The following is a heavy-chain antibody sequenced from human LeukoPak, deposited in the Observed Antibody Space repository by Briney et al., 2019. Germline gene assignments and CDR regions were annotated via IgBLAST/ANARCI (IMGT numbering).Heavy chain of an antibody. V-gene: IGHV4-59*01. CDR1: GGSISSYY. D-gene: IGHD3-10*01. CDR2: IYYSGST. J-gene: IGHJ3*02. CDR3: ARTYYYGSGSPYDAFDI. Sequence: SETLSLTCTVSGGSISSYYWSWIRQPPGKGREWIGDIYYSGSTNYNPSLKSRVTISVDTSKNQFSLKLSSVTAADTAVYYCARTYYYGSGSPYDAFDIWGQGTMVTVSS.